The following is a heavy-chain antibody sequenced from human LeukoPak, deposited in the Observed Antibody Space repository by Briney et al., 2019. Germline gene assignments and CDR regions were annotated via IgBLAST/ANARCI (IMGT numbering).Heavy chain of an antibody. CDR3: ASITGTTNY. Sequence: SGGSLRLSCAASGFTFRSYAMSWVRQAPGKGLEWVSAISGGGGSTYYADPVKGRFTISRDSYKNTLYLQMSSLRAEDTAVYYCASITGTTNYWGQGTLVTVSS. CDR2: ISGGGGST. V-gene: IGHV3-23*01. J-gene: IGHJ4*02. D-gene: IGHD1-7*01. CDR1: GFTFRSYA.